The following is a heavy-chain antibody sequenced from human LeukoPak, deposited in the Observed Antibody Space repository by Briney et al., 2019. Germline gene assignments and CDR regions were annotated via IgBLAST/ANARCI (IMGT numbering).Heavy chain of an antibody. D-gene: IGHD4-17*01. J-gene: IGHJ6*02. CDR3: ARGDYGLYYYYGLDV. V-gene: IGHV7-4-1*01. CDR1: GYTFTNYA. CDR2: INTNTGNP. Sequence: ASVKVSCKASGYTFTNYAMNWVRQAPGQGLEWMGWINTNTGNPTYAQGFTGRFVFSLDTSVSTTYLQIGSLKAEDTAVYYCARGDYGLYYYYGLDVWGQGTTVTVSS.